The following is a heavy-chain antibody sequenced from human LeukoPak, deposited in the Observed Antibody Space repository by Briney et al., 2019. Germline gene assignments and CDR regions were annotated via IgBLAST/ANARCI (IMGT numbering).Heavy chain of an antibody. Sequence: ASVKVSCKASGYDFSGHFIHWLRQAPGQGLEWMGWINPKSGATIYTQKFRGRVFLTRDTAISTVYMELRWLKADDTAVYYCAREVLLYGLDVWGNGTTVIIS. CDR3: AREVLLYGLDV. CDR1: GYDFSGHF. D-gene: IGHD2/OR15-2a*01. J-gene: IGHJ6*03. V-gene: IGHV1-2*02. CDR2: INPKSGAT.